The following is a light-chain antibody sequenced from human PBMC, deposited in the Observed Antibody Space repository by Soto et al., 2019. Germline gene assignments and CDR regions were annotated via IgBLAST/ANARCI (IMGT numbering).Light chain of an antibody. J-gene: IGLJ1*01. CDR3: AAWDSSLNGHV. Sequence: QSVLIQPPSASGTPGQRVTISCSGSSSNIGKNTVHWFQQLPGAAPQLLISTDNQRPPGVPDRFSGSKSGASGSLAISGLQSEDEADYYCAAWDSSLNGHVFGTGTKVTVL. CDR2: TDN. CDR1: SSNIGKNT. V-gene: IGLV1-44*01.